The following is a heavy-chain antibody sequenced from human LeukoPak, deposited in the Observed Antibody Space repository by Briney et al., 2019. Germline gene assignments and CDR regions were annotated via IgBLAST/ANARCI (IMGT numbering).Heavy chain of an antibody. CDR2: INPNSGGT. Sequence: GASVNVSCKASGYTFTGYYMHWVRQAPGQGLEWMGWINPNSGGTNYAQKFQGRVTMTRDTSISTAYMELSSLRSEDTAVYYCARDKANLLTGYSSGSWGAIDYWGQGTLVTVSS. CDR3: ARDKANLLTGYSSGSWGAIDY. D-gene: IGHD6-19*01. J-gene: IGHJ4*02. V-gene: IGHV1-2*02. CDR1: GYTFTGYY.